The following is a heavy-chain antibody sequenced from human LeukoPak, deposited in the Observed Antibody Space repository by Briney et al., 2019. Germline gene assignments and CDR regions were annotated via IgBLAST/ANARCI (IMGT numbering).Heavy chain of an antibody. CDR3: ARMCSSSSCPFDY. J-gene: IGHJ4*02. CDR1: GGPISTFY. Sequence: PSETLSLTCSVSGGPISTFYWTWIRQPPGKGLEWIGYIYTTGSTNYNPSLKSRVTMSVDTSKNQFSLKVSSVTSADTAVYYCARMCSSSSCPFDYWGQGTLVTVSS. CDR2: IYTTGST. D-gene: IGHD2-2*01. V-gene: IGHV4-4*09.